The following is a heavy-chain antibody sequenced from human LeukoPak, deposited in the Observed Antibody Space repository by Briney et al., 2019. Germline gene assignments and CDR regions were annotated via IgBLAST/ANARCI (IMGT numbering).Heavy chain of an antibody. CDR1: GFTVSNNY. Sequence: GGSLRLSCAVSGFTVSNNYITWVRQAPGKGLEWVSDIYSGGNTYYADSVKARFTISRDNSKNTVYLQMNSLRAEDTAVYYCARYYGSGSYYTVYWGQGTLVTVSS. V-gene: IGHV3-66*01. CDR3: ARYYGSGSYYTVY. J-gene: IGHJ4*02. CDR2: IYSGGNT. D-gene: IGHD3-10*01.